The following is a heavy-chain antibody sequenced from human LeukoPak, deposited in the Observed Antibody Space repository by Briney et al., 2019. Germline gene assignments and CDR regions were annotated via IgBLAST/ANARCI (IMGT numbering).Heavy chain of an antibody. CDR3: ALSGGCSSTSCYTAPFDY. D-gene: IGHD2-2*02. CDR1: GFTFSSYG. J-gene: IGHJ4*02. V-gene: IGHV3-30*02. Sequence: GGSLRLSCAASGFTFSSYGMHWVRQAPGKGLEWVAFIRYDGSNKYYADSVKGRFTISRDNAKNSLYLQMNSLRAEDTAVYYCALSGGCSSTSCYTAPFDYWGQGTLVTVSS. CDR2: IRYDGSNK.